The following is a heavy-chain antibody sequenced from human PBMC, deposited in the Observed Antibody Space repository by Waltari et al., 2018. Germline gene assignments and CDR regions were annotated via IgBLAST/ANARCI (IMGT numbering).Heavy chain of an antibody. D-gene: IGHD3-3*01. J-gene: IGHJ4*02. Sequence: QVQLVQSGAEVKKPGASVKVSCKASGYTFTSYDINWVRQATGQGLEWMGWVNPTSGNTCYSQKFQCRVTMTRNTSISTAYMDLSSLRSEDTAVYYCARGCEHDPGFDYWGQGTLVTVSS. CDR2: VNPTSGNT. V-gene: IGHV1-8*01. CDR3: ARGCEHDPGFDY. CDR1: GYTFTSYD.